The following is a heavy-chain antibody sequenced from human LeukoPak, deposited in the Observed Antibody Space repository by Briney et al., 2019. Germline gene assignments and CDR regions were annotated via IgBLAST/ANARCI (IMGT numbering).Heavy chain of an antibody. CDR3: AKDPFGGGCHRCWFDP. D-gene: IGHD6-19*01. J-gene: IGHJ5*02. CDR1: GFTFSSYS. V-gene: IGHV3-21*04. CDR2: ISSSSSYI. Sequence: GGSLRLSCAASGFTFSSYSMNWVRQAPGKGLEWVSSISSSSSYIYYADSVKGRFTISRDNAKNSLYLQMNSLRAEDTAVYYCAKDPFGGGCHRCWFDPWGQGTLVTVSS.